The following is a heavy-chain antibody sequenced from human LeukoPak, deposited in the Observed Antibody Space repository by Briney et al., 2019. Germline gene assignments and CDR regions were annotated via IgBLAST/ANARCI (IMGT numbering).Heavy chain of an antibody. CDR3: ARVRYDSSGYHVPYFDY. J-gene: IGHJ4*02. CDR2: TSAYNGNT. V-gene: IGHV1-18*01. CDR1: GYTFTSYG. D-gene: IGHD3-22*01. Sequence: ASVKVSCKASGYTFTSYGISWVRQAPGQGLEWMGWTSAYNGNTNYAQKLQGRVTMTTDTSTSTAYMELRSLRSDDTAVYYCARVRYDSSGYHVPYFDYWGQGTLVTVSS.